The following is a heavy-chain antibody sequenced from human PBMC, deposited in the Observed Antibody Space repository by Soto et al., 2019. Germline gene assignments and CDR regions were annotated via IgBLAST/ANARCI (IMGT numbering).Heavy chain of an antibody. Sequence: ASVKVSCKASGGTFSSYTISWVRQAPGQGLEWMGRIIPILGIANYAQKFQGRVTITADKSTSTAYMELSSLRSEDTAVYYCARDRVEGDFWSPNLYYYYYMDVWGKGTTVTVSS. D-gene: IGHD3-3*01. V-gene: IGHV1-69*04. J-gene: IGHJ6*03. CDR1: GGTFSSYT. CDR3: ARDRVEGDFWSPNLYYYYYMDV. CDR2: IIPILGIA.